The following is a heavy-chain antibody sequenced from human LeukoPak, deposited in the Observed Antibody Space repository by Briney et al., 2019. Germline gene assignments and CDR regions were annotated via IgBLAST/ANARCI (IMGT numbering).Heavy chain of an antibody. Sequence: GGSLRLSCAASGFTFSDYNMSWIRQAPGKGLEWVSYISSSGSTIYYADSVKGRITIFRDNAKNSLYLQMNSLRAEDTAVYYCAKGFYGSTTYYGMDVWGQGTTVTVSS. V-gene: IGHV3-11*01. J-gene: IGHJ6*02. CDR3: AKGFYGSTTYYGMDV. CDR2: ISSSGSTI. D-gene: IGHD6-13*01. CDR1: GFTFSDYN.